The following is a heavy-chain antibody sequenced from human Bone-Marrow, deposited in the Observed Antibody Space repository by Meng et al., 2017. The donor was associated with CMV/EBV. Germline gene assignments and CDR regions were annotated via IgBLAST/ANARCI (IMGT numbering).Heavy chain of an antibody. D-gene: IGHD2-2*01. CDR1: GFTFSSYA. Sequence: GESLKISCAASGFTFSSYAMHWVRQAPGKGLEWVAVISYDGSNKYYADSVKGRFTISRDNSKNTLYLQMNSLRTEDTAVYYCARRNVGCSSTSCYRWAGLDYWGQGTLVTVYS. CDR3: ARRNVGCSSTSCYRWAGLDY. V-gene: IGHV3-30*04. J-gene: IGHJ4*02. CDR2: ISYDGSNK.